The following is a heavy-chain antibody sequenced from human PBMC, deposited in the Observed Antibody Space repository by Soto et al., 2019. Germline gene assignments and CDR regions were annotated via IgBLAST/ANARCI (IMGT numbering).Heavy chain of an antibody. CDR1: GYTFTGYY. D-gene: IGHD1-26*01. CDR2: INPNSGGT. Sequence: ASVKVSCKASGYTFTGYYMHWVRQAPGQGLEWMGWINPNSGGTNYAQKFQGRVTMTRDTSISTAYMELSRLRSDDTAVYYCARVGIVGATTDFQHWGQGTLVTVSS. CDR3: ARVGIVGATTDFQH. V-gene: IGHV1-2*02. J-gene: IGHJ1*01.